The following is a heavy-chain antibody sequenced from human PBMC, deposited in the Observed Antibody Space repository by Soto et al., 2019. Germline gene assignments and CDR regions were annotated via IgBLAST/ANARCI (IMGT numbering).Heavy chain of an antibody. CDR3: AKDEGDGGNPFGNYYYYGMDV. Sequence: GGSLRLSCAASGFTFDDYTMHWVHQAPGKGLEWVSLISWDGGSTYYADSVKGRFTISRDNSKNSLYLQMNSLRTEDTALYYCAKDEGDGGNPFGNYYYYGMDVWGQGTTVTVSS. V-gene: IGHV3-43*01. CDR2: ISWDGGST. J-gene: IGHJ6*02. D-gene: IGHD2-15*01. CDR1: GFTFDDYT.